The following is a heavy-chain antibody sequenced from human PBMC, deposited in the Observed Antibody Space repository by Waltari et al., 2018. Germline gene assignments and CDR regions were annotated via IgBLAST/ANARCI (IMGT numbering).Heavy chain of an antibody. CDR3: AISSGWYRGYFQH. D-gene: IGHD6-19*01. Sequence: QVQLQQWGAGLLKPSETLSLTCAVYGGSFSGYYWPWLRHPPGKGLEWIGEIKHSVSTNYNPSLKRRVTISVDTSKNQFSLKLSSVTAADTAVYYCAISSGWYRGYFQHWGQGTLVTVSS. J-gene: IGHJ1*01. CDR1: GGSFSGYY. CDR2: IKHSVST. V-gene: IGHV4-34*01.